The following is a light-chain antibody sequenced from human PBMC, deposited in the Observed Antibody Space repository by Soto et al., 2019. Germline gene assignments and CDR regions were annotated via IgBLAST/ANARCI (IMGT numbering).Light chain of an antibody. CDR3: QHYNNWPRT. Sequence: EIVMTQSPATLSVSPGERATLSCRASQSVSSNLAWYQQKPGQAPRLLIYGTSTRATGIPARFSRSGSGTEFTLTISSLQSEDFAVYYCQHYNNWPRTFGQGIKVELK. V-gene: IGKV3-15*01. CDR1: QSVSSN. CDR2: GTS. J-gene: IGKJ1*01.